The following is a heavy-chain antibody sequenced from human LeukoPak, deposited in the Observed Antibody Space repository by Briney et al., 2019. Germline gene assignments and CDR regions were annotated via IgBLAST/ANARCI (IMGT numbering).Heavy chain of an antibody. CDR2: ISGSGGST. J-gene: IGHJ4*02. V-gene: IGHV3-23*01. Sequence: ETLSLTCTVSGASISNSDYYWSWVRQAPGKGLEWVSTISGSGGSTFYADSVKGRFTISRDNSKNTLYLQMNSLRAEDTAVYYCAKDYDFWSGGLDYWGQGTLVTVSS. CDR1: GASISNSDYY. CDR3: AKDYDFWSGGLDY. D-gene: IGHD3-3*01.